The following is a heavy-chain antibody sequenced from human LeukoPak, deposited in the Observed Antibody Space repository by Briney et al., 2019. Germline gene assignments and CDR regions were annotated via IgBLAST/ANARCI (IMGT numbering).Heavy chain of an antibody. CDR3: ARYCADDHCYDP. V-gene: IGHV3-15*01. D-gene: IGHD2-2*01. J-gene: IGHJ5*02. CDR1: GFSVSNAW. CDR2: IKSKTDGGTT. Sequence: GGSLRLSCAASGFSVSNAWMAWVRQAPGKGLEWVGRIKSKTDGGTTDYAAPVKGRFTFSRDDSKNTLYLQMSSLKTEDTAVYYCARYCADDHCYDPWGQGTLVTVSS.